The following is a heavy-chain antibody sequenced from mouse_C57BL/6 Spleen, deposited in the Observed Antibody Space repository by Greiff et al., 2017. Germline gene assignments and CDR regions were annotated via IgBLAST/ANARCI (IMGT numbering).Heavy chain of an antibody. V-gene: IGHV5-4*01. Sequence: EVKLVESGGGLVKPGGSLKLSCAASGFTFSSYAMSWVRQTPEKRLEWVATLSDGGSYTYYPDNVKGRFTISRDNAKNNLYLQMSHLKSEDTAMYYCARDYYGSSDVWGTGTTVTVSS. J-gene: IGHJ1*03. CDR2: LSDGGSYT. CDR3: ARDYYGSSDV. CDR1: GFTFSSYA. D-gene: IGHD1-1*01.